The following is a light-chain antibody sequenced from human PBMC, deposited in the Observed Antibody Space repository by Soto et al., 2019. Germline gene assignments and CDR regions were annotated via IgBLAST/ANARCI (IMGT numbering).Light chain of an antibody. V-gene: IGKV3-20*01. J-gene: IGKJ4*01. Sequence: EIVLTQSPGPLSLSPGERATLSCRASQSVSKNFLAWYQQKPGQAPRLLISGASNRATSIPDRFSGNGSGTDFSLAIDRLEPEDLAVYFCQQYGSSAPTFGGGTKVAIK. CDR2: GAS. CDR3: QQYGSSAPT. CDR1: QSVSKNF.